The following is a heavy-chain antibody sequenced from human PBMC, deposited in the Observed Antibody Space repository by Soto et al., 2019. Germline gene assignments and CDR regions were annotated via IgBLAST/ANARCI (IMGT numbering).Heavy chain of an antibody. CDR1: GFTFSSYA. Sequence: PGGSLRLSCASSGFTFSSYAMSWVRQAPGKGLEWVSAISGSGGSTYYADSVKGRFTISRDNSKNTLYLQMNSLRAEDTAVYYCAKAYYYDSSTDYFDYWGQGTLVTVSS. CDR3: AKAYYYDSSTDYFDY. D-gene: IGHD3-22*01. J-gene: IGHJ4*02. V-gene: IGHV3-23*01. CDR2: ISGSGGST.